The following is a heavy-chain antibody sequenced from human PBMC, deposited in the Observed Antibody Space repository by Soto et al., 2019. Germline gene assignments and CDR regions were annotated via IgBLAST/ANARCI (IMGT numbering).Heavy chain of an antibody. Sequence: ASVKVSCKASGYTFTGYYMHWVRQAPGQGLEWMGWINPNSGGTNYAQKFQGWVTMTRDTSISTAYMELSRLRSDDTAVYYCARGNAVIKGFEWVGWFDPWGQGTLVTVSS. CDR1: GYTFTGYY. V-gene: IGHV1-2*04. J-gene: IGHJ5*02. D-gene: IGHD3-22*01. CDR2: INPNSGGT. CDR3: ARGNAVIKGFEWVGWFDP.